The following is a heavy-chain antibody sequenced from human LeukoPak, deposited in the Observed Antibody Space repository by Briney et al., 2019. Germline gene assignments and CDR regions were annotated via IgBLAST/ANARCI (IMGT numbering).Heavy chain of an antibody. J-gene: IGHJ5*02. CDR1: GGSISSYY. V-gene: IGHV4-59*08. CDR2: IYYSGST. CDR3: SRHPASGYFWFDP. D-gene: IGHD3-9*01. Sequence: SETLSLTCTVSGGSISSYYWSWIRQPPGKGLEWIGYIYYSGSTNYNPSLKSRVTISVDTSKNQFSLKLSSVTAADTAVYYCSRHPASGYFWFDPWGQGTLVTVSS.